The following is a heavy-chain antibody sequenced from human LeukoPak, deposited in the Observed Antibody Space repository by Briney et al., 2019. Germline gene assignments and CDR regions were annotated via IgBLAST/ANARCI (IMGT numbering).Heavy chain of an antibody. CDR2: ISVSGGST. Sequence: GGSLRLPCAASAFTFSSYAMSWVRQAPGKGLEWVSTISVSGGSTYYADSVKGRFTISRDNSKNTLYLQMNSLRAEDTAVYYCAKYGRSGYSSGMDVWGQGTTVTVSS. CDR1: AFTFSSYA. CDR3: AKYGRSGYSSGMDV. V-gene: IGHV3-23*01. J-gene: IGHJ6*02. D-gene: IGHD2-15*01.